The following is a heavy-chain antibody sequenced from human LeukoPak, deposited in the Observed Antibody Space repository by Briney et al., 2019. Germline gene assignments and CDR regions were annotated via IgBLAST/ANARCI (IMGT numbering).Heavy chain of an antibody. CDR2: INSDGSST. D-gene: IGHD6-13*01. V-gene: IGHV3-74*01. CDR1: GFTFSGYW. J-gene: IGHJ4*02. CDR3: ARGMRQPNDY. Sequence: PGGSLRLSCAASGFTFSGYWMHWVRQAPGKGLVWVSRINSDGSSTSYADSVRGRFTISRDNAKNTLYLQMNSLWAEDTAVYYCARGMRQPNDYWGQGTLVTVSS.